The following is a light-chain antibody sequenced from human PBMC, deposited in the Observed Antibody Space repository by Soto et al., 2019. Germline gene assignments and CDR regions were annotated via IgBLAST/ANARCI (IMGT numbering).Light chain of an antibody. J-gene: IGKJ1*01. Sequence: DIQMTQSPSSLSASVGDEFTITCLASQTIMTYLNWYQLKPEKAPKSLIYAASNLQSGVPSRFSGSGSGTEFTLTISSLQPDDFATYYCQQSYSTLWTFGQGTKVDIK. V-gene: IGKV1-39*01. CDR3: QQSYSTLWT. CDR1: QTIMTY. CDR2: AAS.